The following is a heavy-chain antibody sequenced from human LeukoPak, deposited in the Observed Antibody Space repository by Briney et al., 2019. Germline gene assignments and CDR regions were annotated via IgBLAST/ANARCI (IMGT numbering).Heavy chain of an antibody. J-gene: IGHJ6*03. D-gene: IGHD3-10*01. V-gene: IGHV3-49*04. CDR3: TRSPVGDYYMGV. Sequence: GGSLRLSCSVSGFTFGDYAMNWVRQAPGRGLEWVGFIRSKAHGGTAEYAASVKGRFTISRDDSKSIAYLQMNSLKTEDTAVYYCTRSPVGDYYMGVWGKGTTVTVSS. CDR2: IRSKAHGGTA. CDR1: GFTFGDYA.